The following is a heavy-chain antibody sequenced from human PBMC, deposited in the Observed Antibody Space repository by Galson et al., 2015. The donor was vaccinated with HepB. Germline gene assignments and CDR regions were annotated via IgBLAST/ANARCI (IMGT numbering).Heavy chain of an antibody. J-gene: IGHJ4*02. CDR2: ISTTSTTK. Sequence: SLRLSCAASTFIFSTYSMNWVRQAPGKGLECVSYISTTSTTKYYADSVKGRFTISRDNAKNSLYLQMNSLRAEDTAVYYCVILRGNDLKPLDSWGQGTLVTVAS. CDR1: TFIFSTYS. D-gene: IGHD4-23*01. V-gene: IGHV3-48*01. CDR3: VILRGNDLKPLDS.